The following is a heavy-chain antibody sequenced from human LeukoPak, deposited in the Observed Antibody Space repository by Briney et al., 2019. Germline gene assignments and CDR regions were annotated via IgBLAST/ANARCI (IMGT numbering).Heavy chain of an antibody. CDR1: GYTSTSYY. Sequence: GASVKVSCKASGYTSTSYYLHWVRQAPGQGLEWMGIFNPSDGRATYTQKFQGRVTMTRDTSTSTVYMDLSSLRSDDTAVYYCARQAVTTGWYFDYWGQGTLVAVSS. CDR2: FNPSDGRA. CDR3: ARQAVTTGWYFDY. D-gene: IGHD4-17*01. J-gene: IGHJ4*02. V-gene: IGHV1-46*01.